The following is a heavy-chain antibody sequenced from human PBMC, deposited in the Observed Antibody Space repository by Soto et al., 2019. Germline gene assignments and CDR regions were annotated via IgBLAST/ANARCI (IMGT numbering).Heavy chain of an antibody. CDR3: ARAVVPAHYHYYGMDV. CDR2: IIPFFGTP. V-gene: IGHV1-69*13. J-gene: IGHJ6*02. CDR1: GGSFSSYV. D-gene: IGHD6-6*01. Sequence: GASVKVSCKPSGGSFSSYVITWVRQAPGQGLEWMGGIIPFFGTPNYAQKFQGRVTITADESTSTVYMELSSLRSEDTAAYFCARAVVPAHYHYYGMDVWGQGTTVTVSS.